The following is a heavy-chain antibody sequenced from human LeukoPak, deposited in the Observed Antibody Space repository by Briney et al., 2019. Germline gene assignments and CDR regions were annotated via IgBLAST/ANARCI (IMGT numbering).Heavy chain of an antibody. CDR3: ARIHMTTVTTSLDWYFDP. J-gene: IGHJ2*01. Sequence: ASVEVSCKASGYTFTTYGIHWVRQAPGQGLEWMGWIRTYNGNTNYAQKLQGRVTMTTDTSTSTAYMELRSLRSDDTAIYYCARIHMTTVTTSLDWYFDPWGRGTLVTVSS. CDR1: GYTFTTYG. V-gene: IGHV1-18*01. D-gene: IGHD4-17*01. CDR2: IRTYNGNT.